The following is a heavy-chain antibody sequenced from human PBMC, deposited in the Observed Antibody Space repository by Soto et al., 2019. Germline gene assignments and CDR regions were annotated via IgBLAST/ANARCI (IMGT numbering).Heavy chain of an antibody. CDR3: ARGRQYEDCEFDP. V-gene: IGHV4-31*03. CDR1: GDSISSGAYY. D-gene: IGHD2-21*01. CDR2: ISYSGRT. Sequence: QVQLQESGPGLVKPSQTLSLTCTVSGDSISSGAYYWSWIRQHPGKGLEWIGYISYSGRTYYNPSLTSRLTLSLDTSATPCSLKLYSVAAADTALFFCARGRQYEDCEFDPWCQGTLVTVSS. J-gene: IGHJ5*02.